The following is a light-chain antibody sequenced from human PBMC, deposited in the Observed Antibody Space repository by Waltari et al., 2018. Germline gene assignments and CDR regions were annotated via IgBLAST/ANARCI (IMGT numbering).Light chain of an antibody. Sequence: QLVLTQSPSASASLGASVKLTCTLSSGHSSNVIAWLQQQPEKGPRYLMKVNSDGSHRKGDEIPDRFSGSTSGAERYLTISSVQPEDEADYYCQTGGHGTWVFGGGTKLTVL. J-gene: IGLJ3*02. CDR1: SGHSSNV. V-gene: IGLV4-69*01. CDR2: VNSDGSH. CDR3: QTGGHGTWV.